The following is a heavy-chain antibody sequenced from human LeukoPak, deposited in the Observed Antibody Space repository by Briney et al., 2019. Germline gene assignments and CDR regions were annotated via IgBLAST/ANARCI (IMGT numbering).Heavy chain of an antibody. J-gene: IGHJ6*03. CDR1: AGSLSSYY. D-gene: IGHD3-16*01. CDR3: ARDLGGYSYYYMDV. V-gene: IGHV4-4*07. CDR2: IYTSVGT. Sequence: SQTLSPTCTLSAGSLSSYYWGWIRQPAGTGLEWIGRIYTSVGTNYNTSLKSRVTISVDKSRKQLSLQLSSVTAAAPAVYYCARDLGGYSYYYMDVWGKGTTVTVSS.